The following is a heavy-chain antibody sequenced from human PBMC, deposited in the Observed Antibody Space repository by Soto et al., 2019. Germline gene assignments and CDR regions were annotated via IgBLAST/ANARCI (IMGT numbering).Heavy chain of an antibody. J-gene: IGHJ4*02. CDR3: ARNEGYYDSSGPYFDY. CDR1: GFTFSSYW. CDR2: IKQDGSEK. Sequence: LRLSFAAPGFTFSSYWMSWVRQAPGKGLEWVANIKQDGSEKYYVDSVKGRFTISRDNAKNSLYLQMNSLRAEDTAVYYCARNEGYYDSSGPYFDYWGQGTLVTVSS. V-gene: IGHV3-7*01. D-gene: IGHD3-22*01.